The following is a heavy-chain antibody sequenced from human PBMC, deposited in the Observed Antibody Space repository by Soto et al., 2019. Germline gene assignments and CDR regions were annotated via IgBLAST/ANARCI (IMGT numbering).Heavy chain of an antibody. D-gene: IGHD2-2*01. CDR1: GYTFTSYG. CDR3: ARGKPPYCSSTSCGNWFDP. V-gene: IGHV1-18*01. CDR2: ISAYNGNT. Sequence: QVPLVQSGAEVKKPGASVKASCKASGYTFTSYGISWVRQAPGQGLEWMGWISAYNGNTNYAQKLQGRVTMTTDTSTSTAYMELRSLRSDNTAVYYCARGKPPYCSSTSCGNWFDPWGQGTLVTVSS. J-gene: IGHJ5*02.